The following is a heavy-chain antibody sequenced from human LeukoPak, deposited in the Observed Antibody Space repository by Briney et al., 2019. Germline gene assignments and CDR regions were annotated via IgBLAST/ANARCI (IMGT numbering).Heavy chain of an antibody. CDR3: ARDHRVAAAFDY. CDR1: GFTFTSYA. CDR2: ISANGGST. D-gene: IGHD2-2*01. J-gene: IGHJ4*02. V-gene: IGHV3-23*01. Sequence: QPGGSLRLSCAASGFTFTSYAMSWVRQAPGKGLEWVSSISANGGSTYYADSVKGRLTISRADSKSTVYLQMYSLRAEDTALYYCARDHRVAAAFDYWGQGALVTVSS.